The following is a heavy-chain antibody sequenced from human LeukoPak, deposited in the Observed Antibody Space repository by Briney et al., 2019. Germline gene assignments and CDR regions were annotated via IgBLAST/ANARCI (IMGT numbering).Heavy chain of an antibody. D-gene: IGHD3-16*01. CDR3: ARGVGLDY. J-gene: IGHJ4*02. Sequence: PSETLSLTCTVSGYSISSGYFWGWIRQPPGKGLEWIGSFYHSGITYYNPSLKSRVTISVDTSKNQFSLKLSSVTAADTAVYYCARGVGLDYWGQGTLVTVSS. CDR2: FYHSGIT. V-gene: IGHV4-38-2*02. CDR1: GYSISSGYF.